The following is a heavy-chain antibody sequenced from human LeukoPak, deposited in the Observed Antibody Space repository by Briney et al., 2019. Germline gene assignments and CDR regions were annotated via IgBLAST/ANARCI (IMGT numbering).Heavy chain of an antibody. J-gene: IGHJ4*02. CDR2: IYHSGST. V-gene: IGHV4-30-2*01. CDR1: GGSISSGGYS. Sequence: SETLSLTCAVSGGSISSGGYSWSWIRQPPGKGLEWIGYIYHSGSTYYNPSLKSRVTISVDRSKNQFSLKLSSVTAADTAVYYCARGADVWFGEIYYFDYWGQGTLVTVSS. CDR3: ARGADVWFGEIYYFDY. D-gene: IGHD3-10*01.